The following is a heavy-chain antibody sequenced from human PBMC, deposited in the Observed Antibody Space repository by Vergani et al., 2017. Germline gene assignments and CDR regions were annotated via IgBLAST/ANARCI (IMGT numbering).Heavy chain of an antibody. CDR1: AGSISSSSYY. D-gene: IGHD1-26*01. CDR2: IYYSGST. CDR3: VRELLPRNNWFDP. Sequence: QLQLQESGPGLVKPSETLSLTCTVSAGSISSSSYYWGWIRQPPGKGLEWIGSIYYSGSTYYNPSLKSRVTISVDTSKNQFSLKLSSVTAADTAVYYCVRELLPRNNWFDPWGQGTLVTVSS. V-gene: IGHV4-39*07. J-gene: IGHJ5*02.